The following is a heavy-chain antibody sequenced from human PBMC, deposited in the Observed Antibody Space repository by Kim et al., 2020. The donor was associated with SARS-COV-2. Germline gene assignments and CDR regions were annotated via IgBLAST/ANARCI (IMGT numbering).Heavy chain of an antibody. CDR1: GGTFSSYA. V-gene: IGHV1-69*13. J-gene: IGHJ6*02. Sequence: SVKVSCKASGGTFSSYAISWVRQAPGQGLEWMGGIIPIFGTANYAQKFQGRVTITADESTSTAYMELSSLRSEDTAVYYCARDSHITDTEDRDYYYYGMDVWGQGTTVTVSS. CDR3: ARDSHITDTEDRDYYYYGMDV. D-gene: IGHD3-3*01. CDR2: IIPIFGTA.